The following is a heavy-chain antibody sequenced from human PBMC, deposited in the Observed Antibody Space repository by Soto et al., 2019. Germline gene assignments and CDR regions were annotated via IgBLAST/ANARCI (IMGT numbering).Heavy chain of an antibody. CDR3: ARPYLWSGYLPDFRDGMDV. Sequence: TLSLTCAVSGYSISSGYYWGWLRQPPGKGLEWIGSIYHGGSTYYNPSLNSRVTLSIDMTNNHVSLILNSVTAADTAVYYCARPYLWSGYLPDFRDGMDVWGPGTTVTVSS. CDR1: GYSISSGYY. J-gene: IGHJ6*02. D-gene: IGHD3-3*01. V-gene: IGHV4-38-2*01. CDR2: IYHGGST.